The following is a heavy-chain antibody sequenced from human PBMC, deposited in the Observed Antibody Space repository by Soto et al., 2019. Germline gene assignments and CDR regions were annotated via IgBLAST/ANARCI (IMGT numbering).Heavy chain of an antibody. J-gene: IGHJ5*02. CDR2: IYATGTT. D-gene: IGHD3-16*01. V-gene: IGHV4-4*07. CDR3: VGDWGPYWFDP. Sequence: SETLSLTCTVSGASISGFYWSWIRKSAGKGLEWIGRIYATGTTDYNPSLKSRVMMSVDTSKNQFSLEIRSVVPSDTAVYYCVGDWGPYWFDPWGQGILVTVSS. CDR1: GASISGFY.